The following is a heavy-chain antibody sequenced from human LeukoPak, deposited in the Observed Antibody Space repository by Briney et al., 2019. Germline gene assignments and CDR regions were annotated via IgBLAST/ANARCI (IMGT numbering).Heavy chain of an antibody. CDR2: IGSSKNYI. V-gene: IGHV3-21*01. Sequence: SGGSLRLSCAASGFTFSSYSMNWVRQAPGKGLEWVLSIGSSKNYIYYADSVKGRFTISRDNAKNSLYLQMNSLRAEDTAVYYCARHAVPVGLGYYYDAYAFDIWGQGTMVTVSS. D-gene: IGHD3-22*01. J-gene: IGHJ3*02. CDR3: ARHAVPVGLGYYYDAYAFDI. CDR1: GFTFSSYS.